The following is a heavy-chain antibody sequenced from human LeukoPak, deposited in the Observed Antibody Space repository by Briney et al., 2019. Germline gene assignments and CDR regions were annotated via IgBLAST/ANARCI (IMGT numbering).Heavy chain of an antibody. CDR2: TYYRAKWYN. Sequence: SPTLSLTFAIAGDSVSISSAAWNWVRQSPARGLEWLGRTYYRAKWYNDYAVSVKSRITINPDTSKNQFSLQLNSVTPEDTAVYYCARDHGSGSYYPHDYYYGMDVWGQGTTVTVSS. J-gene: IGHJ6*02. V-gene: IGHV6-1*01. CDR3: ARDHGSGSYYPHDYYYGMDV. D-gene: IGHD3-10*01. CDR1: GDSVSISSAA.